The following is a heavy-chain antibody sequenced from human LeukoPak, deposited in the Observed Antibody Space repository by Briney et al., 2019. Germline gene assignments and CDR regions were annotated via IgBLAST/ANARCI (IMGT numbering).Heavy chain of an antibody. D-gene: IGHD3-22*01. CDR3: VRDMGYYDKV. V-gene: IGHV3-23*01. CDR2: ISGGGSSI. CDR1: GFTFSSYA. J-gene: IGHJ4*02. Sequence: HAGGSLRLSCAASGFTFSSYAMSWVRQAPGKGLEWVSAISGGGSSIHYADSVKGRFTISRDNAKNTLYLQMNSLRAEDTAVYYCVRDMGYYDKVWGQGTLVTVSS.